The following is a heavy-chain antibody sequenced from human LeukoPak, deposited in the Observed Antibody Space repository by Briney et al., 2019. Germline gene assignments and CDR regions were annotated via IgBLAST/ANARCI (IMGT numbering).Heavy chain of an antibody. CDR1: GFTFSSYG. Sequence: GGSLRLSCAASGFTFSSYGMHWVRQAPGKGLEWVAVISYDGSNKYYADSVKGRFTISRDNSKNTLYLQMNSLRAEDTAVYYCASSSGPWLVRGTAGFDYGGQGTLGTVS. CDR3: ASSSGPWLVRGTAGFDY. CDR2: ISYDGSNK. D-gene: IGHD6-19*01. V-gene: IGHV3-30*03. J-gene: IGHJ4*02.